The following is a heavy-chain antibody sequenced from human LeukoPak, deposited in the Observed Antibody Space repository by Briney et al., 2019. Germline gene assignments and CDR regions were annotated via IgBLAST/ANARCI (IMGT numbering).Heavy chain of an antibody. V-gene: IGHV4-39*07. Sequence: PSETLSLTCTVSRDSIINSGYYWVWIRQPPGKGLEWIGTRYSSGTSGSTYYNPSLQSRVFISVDTSKNQFSLNLTSVTAADTAVYFCARASDYRSPDYWGQGALVTVSS. J-gene: IGHJ4*02. CDR1: RDSIINSGYY. CDR2: RYSSGTSGST. D-gene: IGHD6-19*01. CDR3: ARASDYRSPDY.